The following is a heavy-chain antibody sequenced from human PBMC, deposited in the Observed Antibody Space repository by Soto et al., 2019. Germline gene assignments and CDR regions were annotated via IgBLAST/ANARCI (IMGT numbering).Heavy chain of an antibody. CDR3: ARGWTTGDY. J-gene: IGHJ4*02. D-gene: IGHD4-17*01. CDR1: GFIFSSYS. CDR2: ISRSSSTI. V-gene: IGHV3-48*01. Sequence: EVQLVESGGGLVQPGGSLRLSCAASGFIFSSYSMNWVRQAPGKGLEWVSSISRSSSTIYYADSVKGRFTISRDNAKNSLYLQMNSLRAEDTAVYYCARGWTTGDYWGQGTMVTVSS.